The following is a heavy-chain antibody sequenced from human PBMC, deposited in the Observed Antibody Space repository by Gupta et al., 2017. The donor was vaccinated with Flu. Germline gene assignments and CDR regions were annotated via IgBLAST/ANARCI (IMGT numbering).Heavy chain of an antibody. D-gene: IGHD5-18*01. J-gene: IGHJ6*02. V-gene: IGHV3-33*01. CDR3: ARDRIAMAAGYYYYYGMDV. CDR1: GFTFSSYG. Sequence: QVQLVESGGGVVQPGRSLRLSCAASGFTFSSYGMHWVSQAPGKGLEWVAVIWYDGSNKYYADSVKGRFTISRDNSKNTLYLQMNSLRAEDTAVYYCARDRIAMAAGYYYYYGMDVWGQGTTVTVSS. CDR2: IWYDGSNK.